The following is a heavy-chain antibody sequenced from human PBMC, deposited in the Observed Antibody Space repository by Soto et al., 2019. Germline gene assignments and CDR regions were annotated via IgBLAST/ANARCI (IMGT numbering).Heavy chain of an antibody. CDR2: IRSNAYGGPV. Sequence: EVQLVESGGGVVQPGRSLRLSCTASGFTFSDYAMSWVRQAPGKGLEWVGFIRSNAYGGPVEYAASVKGRFTISRDDSKSIAYLQINSLKSEDTALYSCTRDLSPPSSCGGDCYGMDVWGQGTTVTVSS. CDR1: GFTFSDYA. CDR3: TRDLSPPSSCGGDCYGMDV. D-gene: IGHD2-21*01. V-gene: IGHV3-49*04. J-gene: IGHJ6*02.